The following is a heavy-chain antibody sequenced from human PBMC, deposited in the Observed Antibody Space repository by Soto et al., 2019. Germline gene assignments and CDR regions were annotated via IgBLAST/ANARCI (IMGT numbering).Heavy chain of an antibody. CDR1: GGSISSGGYY. V-gene: IGHV4-31*03. J-gene: IGHJ6*02. Sequence: QVQLQESGPGLVKPSQTLSLTCTVSGGSISSGGYYWSWIRQHPGKGLEWIGYIYYSGSTYYNPSLKSRVTISVDTSKNQFSLKLSSVTAADTAVYYCAGDLRIAGTYYYYGMDVWGQGTTVTVSS. CDR2: IYYSGST. D-gene: IGHD6-13*01. CDR3: AGDLRIAGTYYYYGMDV.